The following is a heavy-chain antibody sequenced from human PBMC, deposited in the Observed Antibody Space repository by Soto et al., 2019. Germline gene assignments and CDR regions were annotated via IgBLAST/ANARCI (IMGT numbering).Heavy chain of an antibody. V-gene: IGHV4-39*01. CDR1: GGSISSSSYY. D-gene: IGHD5-12*01. CDR3: ARPGDGYNYPYFDY. CDR2: IYYSGST. J-gene: IGHJ4*02. Sequence: PSETLSLTCTVSGGSISSSSYYWVWIRQPPGKGLEWIGSIYYSGSTYYNPSLKSRVTISVDTSKNQFSLKLSSVTAADTAVYYCARPGDGYNYPYFDYWGQGTLVTVSS.